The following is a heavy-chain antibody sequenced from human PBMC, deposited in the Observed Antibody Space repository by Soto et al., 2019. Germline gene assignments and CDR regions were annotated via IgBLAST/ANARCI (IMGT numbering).Heavy chain of an antibody. V-gene: IGHV3-33*01. D-gene: IGHD3-10*01. CDR3: ARDLDYYGSGSLDY. CDR2: IWYDGSNK. CDR1: GFTFSSYG. J-gene: IGHJ4*02. Sequence: GGSLRLSCAASGFTFSSYGMHWVRQAPGKGLGWVAVIWYDGSNKYYADSVKGRFTISRDNSKNTLYLQMNSLRAEDTAVYYCARDLDYYGSGSLDYWGQGTLVTVSS.